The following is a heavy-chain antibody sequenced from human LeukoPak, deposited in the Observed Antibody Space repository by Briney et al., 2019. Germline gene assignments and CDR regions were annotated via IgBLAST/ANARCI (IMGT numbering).Heavy chain of an antibody. CDR1: GGSISSSSYY. D-gene: IGHD5-18*01. V-gene: IGHV4-39*07. J-gene: IGHJ4*02. Sequence: PSETLSLTCTVSGGSISSSSYYWGWIRQPPGKGLEWIGSIYYSGSTYYNPSLKSRVTISVDTSKNQFSLKLSSVTAADTAVYYCARVLLVDTAMVPQHYFDYWGQGTLVTVSS. CDR3: ARVLLVDTAMVPQHYFDY. CDR2: IYYSGST.